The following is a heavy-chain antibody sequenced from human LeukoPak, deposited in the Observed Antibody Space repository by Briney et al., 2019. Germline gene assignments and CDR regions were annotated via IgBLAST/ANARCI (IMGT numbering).Heavy chain of an antibody. CDR2: IYYSGST. CDR3: ARLRGYSYGPYFDY. Sequence: SETLSLPCTVSGGSISSYYWSWIRQPPGKGLEWIGYIYYSGSTNYNPSLKSRVTISVDTSKNQFSLKLSSVTAADTAVYYCARLRGYSYGPYFDYWGQGTLVTVSS. D-gene: IGHD5-18*01. CDR1: GGSISSYY. V-gene: IGHV4-59*01. J-gene: IGHJ4*02.